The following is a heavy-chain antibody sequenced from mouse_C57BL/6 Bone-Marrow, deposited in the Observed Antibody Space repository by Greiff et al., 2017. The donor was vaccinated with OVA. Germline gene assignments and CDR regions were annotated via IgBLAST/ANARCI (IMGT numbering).Heavy chain of an antibody. CDR1: GFSLSTFGMG. Sequence: QVTLKESGPGILQPSQTLSLTCSFSGFSLSTFGMGVGWIRQPSGKGLEWLSHIWWDDDKYYNPALKSRLTISKDPSKNQVFLKISNVDTADTATYYCARKVKTENWFAYWGQGTLVTVSA. V-gene: IGHV8-8*01. J-gene: IGHJ3*01. D-gene: IGHD2-2*01. CDR3: ARKVKTENWFAY. CDR2: IWWDDDK.